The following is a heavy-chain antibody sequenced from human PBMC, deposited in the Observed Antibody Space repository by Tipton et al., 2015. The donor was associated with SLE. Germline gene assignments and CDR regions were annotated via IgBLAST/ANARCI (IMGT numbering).Heavy chain of an antibody. CDR2: INHSGTT. J-gene: IGHJ4*02. V-gene: IGHV4-34*01. D-gene: IGHD5/OR15-5a*01. CDR1: GGSFSDYY. Sequence: TLSLTCAVYGGSFSDYYWSWIRQPPGKGLEWIGEINHSGTTKSNPSLRSRVTFSVDTSKNQFSLELGSVTAADTAIYYCARESFTVSQAFFDYWGQGTLVTVSS. CDR3: ARESFTVSQAFFDY.